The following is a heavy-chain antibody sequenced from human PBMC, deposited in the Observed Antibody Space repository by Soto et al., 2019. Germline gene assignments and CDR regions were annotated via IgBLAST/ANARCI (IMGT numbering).Heavy chain of an antibody. J-gene: IGHJ4*02. V-gene: IGHV4-30-2*01. CDR1: GGSISSGGYS. CDR3: AREYYYDSSGYSGQFDY. D-gene: IGHD3-22*01. CDR2: IYHSGST. Sequence: PSETLSLTCAVSGGSISSGGYSWSWIRQPPGKGLEWIGYIYHSGSTYYNPSLKSRVTISVDRSKNQFSLKLSSVTAADTAVYYCAREYYYDSSGYSGQFDYWGQGTLVTVSS.